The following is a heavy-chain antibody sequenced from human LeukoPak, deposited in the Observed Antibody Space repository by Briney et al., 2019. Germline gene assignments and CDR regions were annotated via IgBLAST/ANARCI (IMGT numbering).Heavy chain of an antibody. CDR3: ARVRNTIFRVSSFDY. D-gene: IGHD3-3*01. V-gene: IGHV3-7*01. J-gene: IGHJ4*02. Sequence: VGSQRLSCAPSGFTLSSYWMSWVRQAPRQGQEGVANIKQDGSEKTYVDSVKGRFTISRDNGKNSLFLQMNSLRAEDSAVFYCARVRNTIFRVSSFDYWGEVTLVSVSS. CDR2: IKQDGSEK. CDR1: GFTLSSYW.